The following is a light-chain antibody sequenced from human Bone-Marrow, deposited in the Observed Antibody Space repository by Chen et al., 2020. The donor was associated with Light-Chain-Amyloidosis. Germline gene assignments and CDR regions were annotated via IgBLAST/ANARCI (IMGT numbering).Light chain of an antibody. J-gene: IGKJ3*01. Sequence: DIQMTQSPSSLSASVGDRVTIACRASQSISNYLNWYQQKPGKAPKLLIYAASSLQSGVPSRFSGSGSGTDFTLTINSLQPEDCATYSCQQSYTTPRVTFGPGTKVDIK. V-gene: IGKV1-39*01. CDR2: AAS. CDR1: QSISNY. CDR3: QQSYTTPRVT.